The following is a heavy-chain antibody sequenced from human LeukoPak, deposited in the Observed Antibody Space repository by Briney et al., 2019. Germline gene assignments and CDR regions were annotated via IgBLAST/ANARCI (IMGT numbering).Heavy chain of an antibody. Sequence: PGGSLRLSCAASGFPFSSYTMNWVRQAPGKGLEWVSDISGSGSNTYYTDSVKGRFTISRDNSKNTLYLQMNSLRAEDSAVYYCAKDLRDSSGWYVYWGQGTLVTVSS. V-gene: IGHV3-23*01. J-gene: IGHJ4*02. CDR3: AKDLRDSSGWYVY. CDR1: GFPFSSYT. D-gene: IGHD6-19*01. CDR2: ISGSGSNT.